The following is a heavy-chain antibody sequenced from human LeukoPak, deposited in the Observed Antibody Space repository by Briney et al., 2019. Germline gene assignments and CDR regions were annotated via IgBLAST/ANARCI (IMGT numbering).Heavy chain of an antibody. J-gene: IGHJ4*02. CDR3: ARDNYGFDY. CDR2: ISYDGSNK. Sequence: PGGSLRLSCAASGFYFRNYAMHWVRQAPGKGLEWVAFISYDGSNKYYADSVKGRFTISRDNSKNTLYLQMNSLRVEDTAVYYFARDNYGFDYWGQGTLVTVSS. CDR1: GFYFRNYA. V-gene: IGHV3-30*04. D-gene: IGHD3-10*01.